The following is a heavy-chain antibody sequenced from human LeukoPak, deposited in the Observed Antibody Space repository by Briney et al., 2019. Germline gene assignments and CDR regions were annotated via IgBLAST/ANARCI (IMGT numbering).Heavy chain of an antibody. D-gene: IGHD5-24*01. Sequence: PGGSLRLSCAASGFTVSSNYMSWVRQAPGKGLEWVSVIYSGGTTYDADSVKGRFTISRDNSKNTLYLQMNSLRVEDTAVYYCAVENSRFRLDPWGQGTLVTVSS. CDR3: AVENSRFRLDP. CDR2: IYSGGTT. V-gene: IGHV3-66*02. J-gene: IGHJ5*02. CDR1: GFTVSSNY.